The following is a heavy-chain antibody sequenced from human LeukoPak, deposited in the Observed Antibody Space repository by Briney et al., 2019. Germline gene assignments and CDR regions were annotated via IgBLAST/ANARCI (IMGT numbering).Heavy chain of an antibody. J-gene: IGHJ6*03. CDR3: ASTVAGPYYYYYYYMDV. V-gene: IGHV3-23*01. CDR2: ISGSGGST. D-gene: IGHD6-19*01. Sequence: GGSLRLSCAASGFTFSSYAMSWVRQAPGKGLEWVSAISGSGGSTYYADSVKGRFTISRDNSKNTLYLQMNSLRAEDTAVYYCASTVAGPYYYYYYYMDVWGKGTTVTVSS. CDR1: GFTFSSYA.